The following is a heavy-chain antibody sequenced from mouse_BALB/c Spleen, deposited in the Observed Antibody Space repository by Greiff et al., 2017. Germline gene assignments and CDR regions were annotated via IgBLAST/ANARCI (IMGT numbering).Heavy chain of an antibody. J-gene: IGHJ4*01. V-gene: IGHV1-69*02. Sequence: VQLQQPGAELVRPGASVKLSCKASGYTFTSYWINWVKQRPGQGLEWIGNIYPSDSYTNYNQKFKDKATLTVDKSSSTAYMQLSSPTSEDSAVYYCTRGISAWFAYWGQGTSVTVSS. CDR1: GYTFTSYW. CDR2: IYPSDSYT. D-gene: IGHD2-2*01. CDR3: TRGISAWFAY.